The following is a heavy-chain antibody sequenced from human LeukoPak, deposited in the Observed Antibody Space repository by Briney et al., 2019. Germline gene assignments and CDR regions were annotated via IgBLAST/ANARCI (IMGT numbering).Heavy chain of an antibody. CDR2: IIPILGIA. CDR3: ARDPTGIVVVPAARGG. V-gene: IGHV1-69*04. D-gene: IGHD2-2*01. CDR1: GGTFSSCT. J-gene: IGHJ4*02. Sequence: ASVKVSCKASGGTFSSCTISWVRQAPGQRLEWMGRIIPILGIANYAQKFQGRVTITADKSTSTAYMELSSLRSEDTAVYYCARDPTGIVVVPAARGGWGQGTLVTVSS.